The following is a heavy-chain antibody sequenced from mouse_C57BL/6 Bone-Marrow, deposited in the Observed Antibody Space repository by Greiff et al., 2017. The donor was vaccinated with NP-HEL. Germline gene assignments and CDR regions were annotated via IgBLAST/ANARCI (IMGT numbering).Heavy chain of an antibody. D-gene: IGHD2-12*01. CDR1: GFTFSDYY. Sequence: EVQRVESGGGLVQPGGSLKLSCAASGFTFSDYYMYWVRQTPEKRLEWVAYISNGGGSTYYPDTVKGRFTISSDNAKNTLSLQMSRLKSEYTSLYYCARRYPIVLCAYWGQGTLVTVSA. CDR3: ARRYPIVLCAY. J-gene: IGHJ3*01. V-gene: IGHV5-12*01. CDR2: ISNGGGST.